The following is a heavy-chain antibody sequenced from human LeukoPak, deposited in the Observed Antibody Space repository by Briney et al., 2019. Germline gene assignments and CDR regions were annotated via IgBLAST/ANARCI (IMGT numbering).Heavy chain of an antibody. J-gene: IGHJ4*02. D-gene: IGHD4-17*01. V-gene: IGHV3-23*01. CDR1: GFTFSSYA. Sequence: GGSLRLSCAASGFTFSSYAMNWVRQAAGKGLEWVSAISGSGAGTYYADSVKGRFTISRDNSKNTLYLQMNSLRAEDTAVYHCAKEVSRVTTFYFDYWGQGTLVTVSS. CDR3: AKEVSRVTTFYFDY. CDR2: ISGSGAGT.